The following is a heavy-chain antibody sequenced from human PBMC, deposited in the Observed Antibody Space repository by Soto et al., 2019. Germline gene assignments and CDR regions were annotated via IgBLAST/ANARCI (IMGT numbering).Heavy chain of an antibody. V-gene: IGHV4-34*01. CDR2: INHSGVT. CDR1: GGSFSGYY. CDR3: ARFSGSYCYAMDV. Sequence: SETLSLTCAVYGGSFSGYYWSWIRQPPGKGLEWIGEINHSGVTNYKPSLKRRVTISVDTSKNQFSLQLKSVTAADTALYYCARFSGSYCYAMDVWGQGSTVTVPS. D-gene: IGHD6-19*01. J-gene: IGHJ6*02.